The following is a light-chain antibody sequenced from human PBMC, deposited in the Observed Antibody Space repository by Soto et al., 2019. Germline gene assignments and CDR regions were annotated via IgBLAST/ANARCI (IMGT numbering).Light chain of an antibody. CDR3: LSYADTAYV. CDR2: EVR. J-gene: IGLJ1*01. Sequence: QSALTQPPSASGSPGQSVTISCTGTSSDVGGYNYVSWYQQHPGKAPKLIIYEVRERPSGVPDRFSGSKSGNTASLTVSGLQAEDEADYYCLSYADTAYVFGTGTKLTVL. CDR1: SSDVGGYNY. V-gene: IGLV2-8*01.